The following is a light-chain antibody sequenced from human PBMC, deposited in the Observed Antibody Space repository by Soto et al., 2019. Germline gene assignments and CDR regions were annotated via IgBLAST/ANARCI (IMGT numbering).Light chain of an antibody. J-gene: IGKJ5*01. CDR2: DAS. Sequence: DIPMTQSPSTLSASVGDRVTITCRASQSISSWLAWYQQKPGKAPKLLIYDASSLESGVPSRFSGSGSGTEFTLTISSLQPDDFATYYCQQYNSHSITFGQGTRLEIK. CDR3: QQYNSHSIT. CDR1: QSISSW. V-gene: IGKV1-5*01.